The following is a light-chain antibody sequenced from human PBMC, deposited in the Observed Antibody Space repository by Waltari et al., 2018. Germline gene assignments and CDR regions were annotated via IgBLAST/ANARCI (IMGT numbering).Light chain of an antibody. CDR2: AAS. V-gene: IGKV1-39*01. J-gene: IGKJ2*01. CDR3: QQTYSSPT. CDR1: QSMGTY. Sequence: DIQMTQSPSSLSASVGDRVTITCRAGQSMGTYLHWYQHKPGEAPKLLIYAASTLQSGVPSRFSGSGSGTDFTLTLSSLQPEDFATYYCQQTYSSPTFGQGTKLEIK.